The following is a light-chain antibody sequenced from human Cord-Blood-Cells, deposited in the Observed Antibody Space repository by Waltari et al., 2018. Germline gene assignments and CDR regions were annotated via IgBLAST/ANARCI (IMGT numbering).Light chain of an antibody. Sequence: QSALTQPASVSGSPGQSITISCTGTSSDVGSYNLVSWSQQHPGKAPKLLIYEGSKRPSGVSNRFSVAKSGNTASLTSSGLQAEDEADYYCCSYAGSSTWVFGGGTKLTVL. CDR3: CSYAGSSTWV. CDR2: EGS. CDR1: SSDVGSYNL. J-gene: IGLJ3*02. V-gene: IGLV2-23*01.